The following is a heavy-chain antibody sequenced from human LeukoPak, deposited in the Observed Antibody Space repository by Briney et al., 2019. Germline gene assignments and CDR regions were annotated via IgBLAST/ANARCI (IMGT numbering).Heavy chain of an antibody. J-gene: IGHJ4*02. CDR2: ISHDGSKK. V-gene: IGHV3-30*18. Sequence: GGSLRLSCAASGFSFSYYGMHWVRQAPGKGLEWVAVISHDGSKKYYADSVKGRFTISRDNSKNTLYLQMNSLRAEDTAIYYCAKDPHSSSRYYFDYWGQGTLVTVSS. CDR3: AKDPHSSSRYYFDY. CDR1: GFSFSYYG. D-gene: IGHD6-13*01.